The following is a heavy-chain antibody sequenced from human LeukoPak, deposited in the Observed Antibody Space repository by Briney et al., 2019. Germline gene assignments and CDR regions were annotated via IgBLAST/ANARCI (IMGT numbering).Heavy chain of an antibody. CDR3: ARRAQLARLVVDWFDP. CDR2: IHPISALT. CDR1: GDWCDDCW. D-gene: IGHD3-16*01. Sequence: GESLKISCGFAGDWCDDCWIGWLRHISGGGLQWVTIIHPISALTHYSTSFQGGVSISADRAITTGYLQWNSLRTSDTAMYFCARRAQLARLVVDWFDPWGQGTLVIVSS. V-gene: IGHV5-51*01. J-gene: IGHJ5*02.